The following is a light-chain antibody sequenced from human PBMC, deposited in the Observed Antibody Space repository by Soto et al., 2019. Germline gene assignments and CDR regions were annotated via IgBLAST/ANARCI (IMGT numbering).Light chain of an antibody. CDR3: QQYNNWPEWA. CDR1: QSVSSN. CDR2: GAS. J-gene: IGKJ1*01. Sequence: EIVMTQSPATLSVSPGERATLSCRASQSVSSNLAWYQQKPGQAPRLLIYGASTRATGIPARFSGSGSGTEFTLTISSLQSEDFAAYSCQQYNNWPEWAFGQGTKVDIK. V-gene: IGKV3-15*01.